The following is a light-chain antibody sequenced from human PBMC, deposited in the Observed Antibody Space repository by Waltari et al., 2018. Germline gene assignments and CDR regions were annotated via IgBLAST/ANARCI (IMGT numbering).Light chain of an antibody. CDR2: GAS. Sequence: EVVLTQSPATLSVSPGERATLSCRASQSVNYYLAWYQQKDGQAPRLLIYGASTRATGIPARFSGSGSGTEFTLSISSLQSEDFAIYYCQQLNSYPPTFGGGTKVEIK. CDR3: QQLNSYPPT. CDR1: QSVNYY. J-gene: IGKJ4*01. V-gene: IGKV3-15*01.